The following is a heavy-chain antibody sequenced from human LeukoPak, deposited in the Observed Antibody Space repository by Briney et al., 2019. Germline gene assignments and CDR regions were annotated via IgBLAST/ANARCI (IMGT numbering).Heavy chain of an antibody. D-gene: IGHD3-22*01. CDR2: FDPEDGDT. J-gene: IGHJ4*02. CDR3: ATNSQTDRQLSHFYDSSGYRFDY. CDR1: GYTLTELS. Sequence: ASVKVSCKVSGYTLTELSMHWVRQAPGKGLEWMGGFDPEDGDTIYAQKFQGRVTMTEDTSTDTAYMELSSLRSEDTAVYYCATNSQTDRQLSHFYDSSGYRFDYWGQGTLVTVSS. V-gene: IGHV1-24*01.